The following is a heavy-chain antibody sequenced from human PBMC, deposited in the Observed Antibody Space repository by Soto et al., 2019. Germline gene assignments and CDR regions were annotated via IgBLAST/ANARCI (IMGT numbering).Heavy chain of an antibody. V-gene: IGHV3-11*06. D-gene: IGHD3-22*01. Sequence: PGGCLRLSCAACGFTFRYYYMRWIRQAPGKGLEWVSYISSSSSYTNYADSVKGRFTISRDNAKNSLYLQMNSLRAEDTAVYYCARVERDSSGYYVWGGDAFDIWGQGTMDTVSS. CDR3: ARVERDSSGYYVWGGDAFDI. CDR1: GFTFRYYY. CDR2: ISSSSSYT. J-gene: IGHJ3*02.